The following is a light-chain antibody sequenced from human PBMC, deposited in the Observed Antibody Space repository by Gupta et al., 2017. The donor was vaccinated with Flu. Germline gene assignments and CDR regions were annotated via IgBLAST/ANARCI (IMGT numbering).Light chain of an antibody. V-gene: IGKV4-1*01. CDR1: QSVFYSSTNKNY. CDR3: QQYYTTPLA. J-gene: IGKJ3*01. CDR2: WAS. Sequence: DFLLTQSPTSLAVSLVHRSTITFKSSQSVFYSSTNKNYLAWYQHKQGQTHKLLICWASTRECGVPDRFSGSGSGTDFTLTISSLQAEDVAVYYCQQYYTTPLAFGPGTKVDI.